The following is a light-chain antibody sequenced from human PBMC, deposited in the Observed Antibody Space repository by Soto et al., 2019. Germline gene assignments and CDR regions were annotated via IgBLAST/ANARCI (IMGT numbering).Light chain of an antibody. J-gene: IGKJ1*01. CDR3: QQYNKWPRT. V-gene: IGKV3-15*01. CDR1: QSVGNN. Sequence: EIVMTQSPATVSVSPGERATLYCRASQSVGNNLAWYQQKPGQAPSLFIYGASTRATGVPDRFSGSGSGTEFTLTISSLQSEDPTVYYCQQYNKWPRTFGQGTKVDIK. CDR2: GAS.